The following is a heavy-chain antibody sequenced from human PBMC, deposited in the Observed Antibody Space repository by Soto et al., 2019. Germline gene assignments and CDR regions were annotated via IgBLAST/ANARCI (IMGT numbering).Heavy chain of an antibody. D-gene: IGHD3-3*01. CDR2: ISGSGGST. Sequence: GGSLRLSCAASGFTFSSYAMSWVRQAPGKGLEWVSAISGSGGSTYYADSVKGRFTISRDNSKNTLYLQMNSLRAEDTAVYYCAKGSSITIFGVVIKPQNWFDPWGQGTLVTVSS. CDR3: AKGSSITIFGVVIKPQNWFDP. V-gene: IGHV3-23*01. CDR1: GFTFSSYA. J-gene: IGHJ5*02.